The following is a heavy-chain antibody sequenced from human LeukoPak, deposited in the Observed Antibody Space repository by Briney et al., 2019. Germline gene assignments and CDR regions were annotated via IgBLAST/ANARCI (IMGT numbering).Heavy chain of an antibody. J-gene: IGHJ4*02. CDR2: IYHSGST. CDR3: ARARNDFWSDQAVYFDY. D-gene: IGHD3-3*01. Sequence: PSQTLSLTCTVSGGSISSGGYYWSWIRQPPGKGLEWIGYIYHSGSTYYNPSLKSRVTISVDRSKNQFSLKLSSVTAADTAVYYCARARNDFWSDQAVYFDYWGQGTLVTVSS. CDR1: GGSISSGGYY. V-gene: IGHV4-30-2*01.